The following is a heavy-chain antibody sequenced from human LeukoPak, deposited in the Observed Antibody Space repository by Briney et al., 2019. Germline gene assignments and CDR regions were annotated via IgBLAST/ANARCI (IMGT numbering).Heavy chain of an antibody. CDR2: ISAYNGNT. CDR1: GYTFTIYG. Sequence: GASVTVSCKASGYTFTIYGISWVRQAPGQGLEWMGWISAYNGNTNYAQKLQGRVTMTTDTSTSTAYMELRSLRSDDTAVYYCARAPFDYGGNPYFDYWGQGTLVTVSS. D-gene: IGHD4-23*01. CDR3: ARAPFDYGGNPYFDY. V-gene: IGHV1-18*01. J-gene: IGHJ4*02.